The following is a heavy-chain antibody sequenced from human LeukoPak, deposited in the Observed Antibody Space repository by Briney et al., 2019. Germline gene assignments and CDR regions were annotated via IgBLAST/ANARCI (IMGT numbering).Heavy chain of an antibody. J-gene: IGHJ6*02. CDR2: INPGNGDT. V-gene: IGHV1-3*01. Sequence: ASVKVSCKGSGFTFTNYAIHWVRQAPGQSLEWLGWINPGNGDTKYSQDFQGRVTINTDTSAATAYVELNSLTSEDTAVYYCARDRWHCRVNCDSVYYFALDVWGQGTTVTVSS. CDR1: GFTFTNYA. CDR3: ARDRWHCRVNCDSVYYFALDV. D-gene: IGHD2-15*01.